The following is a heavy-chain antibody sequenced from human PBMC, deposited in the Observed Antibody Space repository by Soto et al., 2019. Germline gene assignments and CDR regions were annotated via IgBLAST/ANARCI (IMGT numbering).Heavy chain of an antibody. Sequence: ASVKVSCKASGGTFSSYAISWVRQAPGQGLEWMGGIIPIFGTANYAQKFQGRVTITADESTSTAYMELSSLRSEDTAVYYCASHLGYSSSWQCYYYYGMDVWGQGTTVTVSS. CDR2: IIPIFGTA. CDR1: GGTFSSYA. CDR3: ASHLGYSSSWQCYYYYGMDV. D-gene: IGHD6-13*01. J-gene: IGHJ6*02. V-gene: IGHV1-69*13.